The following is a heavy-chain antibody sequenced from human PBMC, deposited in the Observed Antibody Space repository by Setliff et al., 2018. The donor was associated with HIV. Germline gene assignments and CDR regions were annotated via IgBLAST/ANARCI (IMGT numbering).Heavy chain of an antibody. CDR1: GYTFFEYY. V-gene: IGHV1-69*13. Sequence: SVKVSCKASGYTFFEYYMFWLRQAPGQGLEWMGGIIPIFGTANYAQKFQGRVTMTADESTTTAYMDLSSLRSEDTAVYYCARDRLGHIDRPYFYYWGQGTLVTVSA. CDR2: IIPIFGTA. D-gene: IGHD2-21*01. CDR3: ARDRLGHIDRPYFYY. J-gene: IGHJ4*02.